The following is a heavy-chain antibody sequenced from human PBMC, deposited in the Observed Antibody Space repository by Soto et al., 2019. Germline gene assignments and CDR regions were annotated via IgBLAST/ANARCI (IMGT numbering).Heavy chain of an antibody. Sequence: ASVKVSCKASGYTFTSYGISWVRQAPGQGLEWMGWISAYNGNTNYAQKLQGRVTMTTDTSTSTAYMELRSLRSDDTAVYYCARHRVQLERRYYYYGMDVWGQGTTVTVSS. CDR2: ISAYNGNT. D-gene: IGHD1-1*01. CDR3: ARHRVQLERRYYYYGMDV. V-gene: IGHV1-18*01. CDR1: GYTFTSYG. J-gene: IGHJ6*02.